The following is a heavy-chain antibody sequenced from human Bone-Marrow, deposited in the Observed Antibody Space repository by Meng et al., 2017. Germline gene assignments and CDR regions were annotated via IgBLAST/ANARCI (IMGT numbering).Heavy chain of an antibody. V-gene: IGHV3-20*01. CDR1: GFTFDDYG. J-gene: IGHJ1*01. Sequence: GESLKISCAASGFTFDDYGMSWVRQAPGKGLEWVSGINWNGGSTGYADSVKRRFTISRDNAKNSLYLQMNSLRAEDTALYHCARNYGIAVAGPFQHWGQGTLVTVSS. CDR2: INWNGGST. CDR3: ARNYGIAVAGPFQH. D-gene: IGHD6-19*01.